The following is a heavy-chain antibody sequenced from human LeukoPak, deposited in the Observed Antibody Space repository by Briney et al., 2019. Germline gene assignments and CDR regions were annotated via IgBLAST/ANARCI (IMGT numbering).Heavy chain of an antibody. D-gene: IGHD3-22*01. CDR2: INDSGSS. Sequence: PSETLSLTCAVYGGSFGGYYWSWIRQPPGKGLEWIGEINDSGSSNYIPSLKSRVTMSVDMSKNQFSLKLNSVTAADTAVYYCARDRYFDSGGYYRYDYWGQGTLVTVSS. CDR3: ARDRYFDSGGYYRYDY. J-gene: IGHJ4*02. CDR1: GGSFGGYY. V-gene: IGHV4-34*01.